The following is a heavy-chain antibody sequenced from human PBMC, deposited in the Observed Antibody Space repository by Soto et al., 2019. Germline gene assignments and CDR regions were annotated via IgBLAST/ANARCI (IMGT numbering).Heavy chain of an antibody. J-gene: IGHJ4*02. CDR3: ARETTLTRNFDY. Sequence: SVKVSCKASGVTFSSYAISWVRQAPGQGLEWMGGIIPIFGTANYAQKFQGRVTITADESTSTAYMELSSLRSEDTAVYYCARETTLTRNFDYWGQGTLVTVSS. D-gene: IGHD4-17*01. CDR2: IIPIFGTA. V-gene: IGHV1-69*13. CDR1: GVTFSSYA.